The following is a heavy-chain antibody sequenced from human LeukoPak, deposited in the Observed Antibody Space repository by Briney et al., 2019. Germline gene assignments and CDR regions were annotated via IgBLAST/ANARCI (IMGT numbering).Heavy chain of an antibody. CDR1: GFTFSSSS. J-gene: IGHJ4*02. D-gene: IGHD3-16*01. CDR3: AGDLREFGWHHVDY. Sequence: GGSLRLSCAASGFTFSSSSMNWVRQAPGKGLEWVSYISSGSSTLYYADSVKGRFTISRDNAKNSLYLQMNSLRPEDTAVYYCAGDLREFGWHHVDYWGQGTLVTVSS. CDR2: ISSGSSTL. V-gene: IGHV3-48*01.